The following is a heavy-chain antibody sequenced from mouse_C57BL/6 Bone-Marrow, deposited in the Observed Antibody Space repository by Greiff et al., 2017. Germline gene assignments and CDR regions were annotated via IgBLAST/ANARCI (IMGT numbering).Heavy chain of an antibody. CDR3: TRPYFDY. CDR2: IDPENGDT. V-gene: IGHV14-4*01. CDR1: GFNIKDDY. Sequence: EVQGVESGAELVRPGASVKLSCTASGFNIKDDYMHWVKQRPEQGLEWIGWIDPENGDTEYASKFQGKATITADTSSNTAYLQLSSLTSEDTAVYYCTRPYFDYWGQGTTLAVSS. J-gene: IGHJ2*01.